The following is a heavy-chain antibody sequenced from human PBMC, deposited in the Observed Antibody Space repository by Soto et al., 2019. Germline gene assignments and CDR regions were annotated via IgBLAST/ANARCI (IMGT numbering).Heavy chain of an antibody. J-gene: IGHJ4*02. D-gene: IGHD2-15*01. CDR2: ISSSSSYI. V-gene: IGHV3-21*04. CDR3: AKEPSKDIVVVAV. Sequence: GGSLRLSCAASGFTFSSYSMNWVRQAPGKGLEWISSISSSSSYIYYADSVKGRFTISRDNSKNTLYLQMNSLRAEDTAVYYCAKEPSKDIVVVAVWGQGTLVTVSS. CDR1: GFTFSSYS.